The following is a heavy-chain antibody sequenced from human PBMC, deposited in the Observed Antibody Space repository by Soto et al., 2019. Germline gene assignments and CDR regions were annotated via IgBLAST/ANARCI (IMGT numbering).Heavy chain of an antibody. CDR1: GFTFSSYG. D-gene: IGHD6-19*01. Sequence: PGGSLRLSCAASGFTFSSYGMHWVRQAPGKGLEWVAVIWYDGSNKYYADSVKGRFTISRDNSKNTLYLQMNSLRAEDTAVYYCARDHIPLAGTPTTWFDPWGQGTLVTVSS. V-gene: IGHV3-33*01. J-gene: IGHJ5*02. CDR2: IWYDGSNK. CDR3: ARDHIPLAGTPTTWFDP.